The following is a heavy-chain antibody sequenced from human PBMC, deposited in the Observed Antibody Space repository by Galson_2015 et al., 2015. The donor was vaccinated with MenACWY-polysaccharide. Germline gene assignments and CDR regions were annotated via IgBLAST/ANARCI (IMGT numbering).Heavy chain of an antibody. D-gene: IGHD3-10*02. CDR1: GLKFRGSG. CDR3: AREGSRIVFHAFEV. CDR2: IQYDGSQK. Sequence: SLRLSCAASGLKFRGSGMHWVRQAPGKGLEWVAVIQYDGSQKQYIDSVKGRFTISRDNSKNTLYLEMNSLRAEDTALYYCAREGSRIVFHAFEVWGQGTMVTVSS. J-gene: IGHJ3*01. V-gene: IGHV3-33*01.